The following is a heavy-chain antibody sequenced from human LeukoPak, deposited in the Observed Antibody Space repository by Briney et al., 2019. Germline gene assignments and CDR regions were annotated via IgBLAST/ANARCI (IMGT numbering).Heavy chain of an antibody. J-gene: IGHJ4*02. V-gene: IGHV1-2*06. Sequence: ASVKVSCKASLYTFIDYYIHWVRQAPGQGLEWMGRINPNIPNTDDTDYAQNFQGRVTMTRDTSISTAFMELSRLTSDDTAVYYCARDLPSTSNWELDYWGQGTLVTVSS. CDR3: ARDLPSTSNWELDY. D-gene: IGHD7-27*01. CDR1: LYTFIDYY. CDR2: INPNIPNTDDT.